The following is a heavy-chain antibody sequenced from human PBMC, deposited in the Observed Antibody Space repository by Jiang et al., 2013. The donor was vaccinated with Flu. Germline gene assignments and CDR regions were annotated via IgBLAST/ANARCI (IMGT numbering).Heavy chain of an antibody. J-gene: IGHJ6*02. CDR2: INTNTGNP. CDR3: AGDLYHYGMDV. V-gene: IGHV7-4-1*02. CDR1: GYKFNNYA. Sequence: QSGSELKKPGASVKVSCKASGYKFNNYAINWVRQAPGQGLEWMGWINTNTGNPTYAQGFTGRFVFSLDTSVSTAYLQISSLKAEDTAVYYCAGDLYHYGMDVWGQGTTVTVSS.